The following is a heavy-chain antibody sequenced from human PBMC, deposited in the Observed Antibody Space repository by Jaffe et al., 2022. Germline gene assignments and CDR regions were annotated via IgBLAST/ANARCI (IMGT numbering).Heavy chain of an antibody. J-gene: IGHJ6*03. CDR1: GGSITTYY. CDR3: ARVGGGSSYYFHMDV. CDR2: IFYSGST. V-gene: IGHV4-59*01. Sequence: QVQLQESGPGLVKPSETLSLTCSVSGGSITTYYWTWIRQPPGKGLEWIGDIFYSGSTKYNPFLKSRVTILIDTSKNQFSLKLNSVTTADTAVYYCARVGGGSSYYFHMDVWGKGTTVTVSS. D-gene: IGHD2-15*01.